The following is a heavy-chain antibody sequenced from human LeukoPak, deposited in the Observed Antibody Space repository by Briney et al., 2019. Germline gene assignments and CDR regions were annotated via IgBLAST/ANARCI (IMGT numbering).Heavy chain of an antibody. Sequence: SVKVSCKASGGTFSSYAISWVRQAPGQGLEWMGGIIPIFGTANYAQKFQGRVTVTADESTSTAYMELSSLRSEDTAVYYCAQGAETPGALDYWGQGTLVTVSS. CDR3: AQGAETPGALDY. D-gene: IGHD1-26*01. V-gene: IGHV1-69*13. J-gene: IGHJ4*02. CDR1: GGTFSSYA. CDR2: IIPIFGTA.